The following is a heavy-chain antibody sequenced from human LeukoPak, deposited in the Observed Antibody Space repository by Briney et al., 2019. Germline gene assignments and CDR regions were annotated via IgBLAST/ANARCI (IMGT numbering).Heavy chain of an antibody. CDR1: GYSISSGYY. CDR3: AREGWVEYSNYEDYYYGMDV. V-gene: IGHV4-38-2*02. CDR2: IYHSGST. D-gene: IGHD4-11*01. J-gene: IGHJ6*02. Sequence: SETLSLTCTVSGYSISSGYYWGWIRQPPGKGLEWIGSIYHSGSTYYNPSLKSRVTISVDTSKNQFSLKLSSVTAADTAVYYCAREGWVEYSNYEDYYYGMDVWGQGTTVTVSS.